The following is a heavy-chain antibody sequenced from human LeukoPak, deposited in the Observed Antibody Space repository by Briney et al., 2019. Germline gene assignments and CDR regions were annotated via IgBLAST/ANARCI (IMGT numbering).Heavy chain of an antibody. V-gene: IGHV1-18*01. CDR1: GYSFTSYG. CDR3: ARLTRRYSGGYYFDY. D-gene: IGHD4-23*01. CDR2: ISAYYDET. Sequence: ASVKVSSKPSGYSFTSYGISSVRQAPRPGVAWMGWISAYYDETNYAQKLQDRVTMTTDTSPRTAYMELRSPRSDDTAVYYCARLTRRYSGGYYFDYWGEGALGTVSS. J-gene: IGHJ4*02.